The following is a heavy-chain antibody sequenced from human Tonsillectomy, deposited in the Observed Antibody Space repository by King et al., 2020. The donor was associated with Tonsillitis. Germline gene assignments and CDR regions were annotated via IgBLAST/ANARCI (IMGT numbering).Heavy chain of an antibody. D-gene: IGHD5-18*01. CDR2: FRGSGGST. CDR3: AKETAPVGDY. CDR1: GFTFSGYA. J-gene: IGHJ4*02. Sequence: VQLVESGGGLVQPGGSLRLSCAASGFTFSGYAMSWVRQAPGKGLEWVSAFRGSGGSTFCADSVKGRFTISRDNSKNTLFLQMNSLRAEDTAVYYCAKETAPVGDYWGQGTLVTVSS. V-gene: IGHV3-23*04.